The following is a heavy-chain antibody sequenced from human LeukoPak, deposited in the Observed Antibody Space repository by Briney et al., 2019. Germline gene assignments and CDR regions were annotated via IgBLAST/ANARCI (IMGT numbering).Heavy chain of an antibody. Sequence: GGSLRLSCAASGFTFSSYAMHWVRQAPGKGLEWVAVISYDGSNKYYAGSVKGRFTISRDNSKNTLYLQMNSLRAEDTAVYYCAREVSAALRYFDWFPNYFDYWGQGTLVTVSS. CDR3: AREVSAALRYFDWFPNYFDY. V-gene: IGHV3-30-3*01. J-gene: IGHJ4*02. CDR2: ISYDGSNK. D-gene: IGHD3-9*01. CDR1: GFTFSSYA.